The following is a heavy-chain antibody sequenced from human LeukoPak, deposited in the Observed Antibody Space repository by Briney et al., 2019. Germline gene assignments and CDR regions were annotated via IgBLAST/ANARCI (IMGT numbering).Heavy chain of an antibody. CDR2: INGRGST. Sequence: SETLSLICTVSGASIGNYYWSWIRQPPGKGLEWIGYINGRGSTNYNPSLKSRVTMSADASKNQFSLKLSSVTAADTAVYYCACINTWFDSWGQGTLVPSPQ. V-gene: IGHV4-59*01. J-gene: IGHJ5*01. CDR3: ACINTWFDS. D-gene: IGHD2-8*01. CDR1: GASIGNYY.